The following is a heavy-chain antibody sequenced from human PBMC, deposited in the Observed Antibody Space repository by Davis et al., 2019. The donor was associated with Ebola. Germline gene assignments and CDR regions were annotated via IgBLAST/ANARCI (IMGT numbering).Heavy chain of an antibody. J-gene: IGHJ4*02. V-gene: IGHV1-2*02. D-gene: IGHD4-17*01. CDR3: ASRNDYGDYIDY. CDR1: GYTFTGYY. CDR2: INPNSGGT. Sequence: ASVKLSCKASGYTFTGYYMHWVRQAPGQGLEWMGWINPNSGGTNYAQKFQGRVTMTRDTSISTAYMELSRLRSDDTAVYYCASRNDYGDYIDYWGQGTLVTVSS.